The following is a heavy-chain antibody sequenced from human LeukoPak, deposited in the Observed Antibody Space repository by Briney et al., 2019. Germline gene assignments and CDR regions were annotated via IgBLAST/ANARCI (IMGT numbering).Heavy chain of an antibody. Sequence: SVKVSCKASGGTFSSYAISWVRQAPGQGLEWMGRIIPIFGTANYAQKFQGRVTITTDESTSTAYMELSSLRSEDTAVYYCARVDPRGYYYYMDVWGKRTTVTVSS. CDR1: GGTFSSYA. CDR2: IIPIFGTA. V-gene: IGHV1-69*05. J-gene: IGHJ6*03. D-gene: IGHD2-15*01. CDR3: ARVDPRGYYYYMDV.